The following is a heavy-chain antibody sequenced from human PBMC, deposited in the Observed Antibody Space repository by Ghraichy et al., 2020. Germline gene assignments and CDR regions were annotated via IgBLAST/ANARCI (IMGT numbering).Heavy chain of an antibody. J-gene: IGHJ5*01. D-gene: IGHD3-3*01. CDR1: GFKFDMFA. Sequence: GGSLRLSCGASGFKFDMFAMSWVRQAPGKGLEWVSSLGGGGDSTFYADSVRGRFTISRDNSKNTLYLQMDSLSVEDTAMYYCAKDPGFSYYTLGTTFDSWGQGVLVTVSS. CDR2: LGGGGDST. CDR3: AKDPGFSYYTLGTTFDS. V-gene: IGHV3-23*01.